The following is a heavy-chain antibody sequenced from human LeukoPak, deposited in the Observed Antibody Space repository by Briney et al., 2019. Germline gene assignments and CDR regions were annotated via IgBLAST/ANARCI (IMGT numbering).Heavy chain of an antibody. CDR2: IKQDGSEK. Sequence: GGSLRLSCAASGLTFSSYWMSWVRQAPGEGLEWVANIKQDGSEKDYVDSVKGRFTISRDTAKNSLYLQMNSLRAEDTAVYYCTKERAGYTNWFDPWGQGTLVTVSS. D-gene: IGHD3-9*01. CDR3: TKERAGYTNWFDP. J-gene: IGHJ5*02. CDR1: GLTFSSYW. V-gene: IGHV3-7*03.